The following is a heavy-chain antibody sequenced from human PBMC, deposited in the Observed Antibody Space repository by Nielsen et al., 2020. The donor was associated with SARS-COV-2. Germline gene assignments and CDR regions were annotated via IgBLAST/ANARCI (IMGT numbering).Heavy chain of an antibody. Sequence: GESLKISCVASGFNLSHYYMRWIRQAPGKGLEWVSDISNDGSSTSNADSVKGRFTISRDNAKNSLYLQMNSLRAEDAAVYYCARAFGYGMDVWGQGTTVTVSS. CDR3: ARAFGYGMDV. V-gene: IGHV3-11*05. D-gene: IGHD3-10*01. J-gene: IGHJ6*02. CDR2: ISNDGSST. CDR1: GFNLSHYY.